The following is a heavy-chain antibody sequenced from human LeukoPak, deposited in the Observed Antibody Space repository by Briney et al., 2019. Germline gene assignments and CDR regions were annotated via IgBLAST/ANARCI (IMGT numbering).Heavy chain of an antibody. CDR1: GFTFSNYG. J-gene: IGHJ2*01. CDR3: AKDTASSWWYFDL. CDR2: ISGSGGST. V-gene: IGHV3-23*01. D-gene: IGHD5-18*01. Sequence: GGSLRLSCAASGFTFSNYGMSWVRQAPGKGLEWVSAISGSGGSTYYADSVKGRFTISRDNSKNTLYLQMNSLRAEDAAVYYCAKDTASSWWYFDLWGRGTLVTVSS.